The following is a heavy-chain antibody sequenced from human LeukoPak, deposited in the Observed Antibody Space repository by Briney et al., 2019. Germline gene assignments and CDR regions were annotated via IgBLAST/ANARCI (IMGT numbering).Heavy chain of an antibody. CDR2: TAGSGISK. CDR3: ARLPTFYYDSCGYHHVY. J-gene: IGHJ4*02. Sequence: GGSRRLSCVASGFTFNNYDMSWDRQAPGRGLEWASSTAGSGISKDYADSVKGRFTISKDKSKNTLYLQMDNLRAEDTGVYFCARLPTFYYDSCGYHHVYWGRGTLVTVSS. V-gene: IGHV3-23*01. CDR1: GFTFNNYD. D-gene: IGHD3-22*01.